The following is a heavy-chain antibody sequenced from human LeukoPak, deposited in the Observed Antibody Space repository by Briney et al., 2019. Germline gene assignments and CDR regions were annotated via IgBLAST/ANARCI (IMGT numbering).Heavy chain of an antibody. CDR2: IDSSGST. D-gene: IGHD5-24*01. CDR3: ARGGDGYNQLTYYYYYYMDV. Sequence: PSETLSLTCTVSGGSIGSGSDYWSWIRQPAGKGLEWIGRIDSSGSTSYNPSLKSRVTISVDTSKNQFSLKLSSVTAADTAVYYCARGGDGYNQLTYYYYYYMDVWGKGTTVTVSS. J-gene: IGHJ6*03. CDR1: GGSIGSGSDY. V-gene: IGHV4-61*10.